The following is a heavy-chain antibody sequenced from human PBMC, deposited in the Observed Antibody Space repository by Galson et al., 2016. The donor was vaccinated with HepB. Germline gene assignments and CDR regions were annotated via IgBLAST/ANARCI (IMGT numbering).Heavy chain of an antibody. V-gene: IGHV2-70*01. J-gene: IGHJ3*02. CDR2: IDWDDDK. CDR1: GFSLSTSGMC. D-gene: IGHD4-17*01. CDR3: ARTTTVTTLGAFDI. Sequence: PALVKPTQTLTLTCTFSGFSLSTSGMCVSWIRQPPGKALEWLAFIDWDDDKYYNTPLKTRLTISKDTSKNQVVLIMTNMDPVDTATYYCARTTTVTTLGAFDIWGLGTMVTVSS.